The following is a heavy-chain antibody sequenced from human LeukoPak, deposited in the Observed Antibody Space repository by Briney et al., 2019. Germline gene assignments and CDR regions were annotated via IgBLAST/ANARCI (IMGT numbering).Heavy chain of an antibody. D-gene: IGHD3/OR15-3a*01. J-gene: IGHJ4*02. V-gene: IGHV4-39*07. CDR1: GGFISSNSAY. Sequence: SETLSLTCTVSGGFISSNSAYWSWIRQPPGKALEWIGNIYYSGTTYYNPSLKSRVTISVDTSKNQFSLKLSSVTAADTAVYYCARCWTGYPYFDYWGQGTLVTVSS. CDR2: IYYSGTT. CDR3: ARCWTGYPYFDY.